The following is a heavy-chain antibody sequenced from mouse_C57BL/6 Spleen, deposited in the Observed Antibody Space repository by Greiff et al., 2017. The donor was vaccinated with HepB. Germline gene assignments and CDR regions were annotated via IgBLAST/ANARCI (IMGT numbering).Heavy chain of an antibody. CDR3: ARNYYGSPMDY. CDR2: INPNNGGT. CDR1: GYTFTDYY. J-gene: IGHJ4*01. Sequence: EVQLQQSGPELVKPGASVKISCKASGYTFTDYYMNWVKQSHGKSLEWIGDINPNNGGTSYNQKFKGKATLTVDKSSSTAYIELRSLTSEDSAVYYCARNYYGSPMDYWGQGTSVTVSS. V-gene: IGHV1-26*01. D-gene: IGHD1-1*01.